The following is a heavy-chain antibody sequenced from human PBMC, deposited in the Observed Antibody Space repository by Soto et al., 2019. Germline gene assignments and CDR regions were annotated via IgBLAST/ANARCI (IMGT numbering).Heavy chain of an antibody. CDR2: IWYDGSNK. CDR1: RFTFSSYG. CDR3: ARDHEIASSGWYFDY. J-gene: IGHJ4*02. Sequence: HPEGSLRLSCAASRFTFSSYGMHWVRQAPGKGLEWVAVIWYDGSNKYYADSVKGRFTISRDNSKNTLYLQMNSLRAEDTAVYYCARDHEIASSGWYFDYWGQGTLVTVSS. V-gene: IGHV3-33*01. D-gene: IGHD6-19*01.